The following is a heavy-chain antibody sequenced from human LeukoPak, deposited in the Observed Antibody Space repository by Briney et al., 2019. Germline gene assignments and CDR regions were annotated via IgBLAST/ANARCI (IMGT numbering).Heavy chain of an antibody. CDR3: ASPFLGYCSGGSCPKTYYYYGMDV. J-gene: IGHJ6*02. V-gene: IGHV4-39*01. D-gene: IGHD2-15*01. CDR1: GGSISSSSSY. Sequence: SETLSLTCTVSGGSISSSSSYWGWIRQPPGKGLEWIRCIYYSGSTYSNPSRKSRVNISADTPKNQFSLKLSSVTAADTAVYYCASPFLGYCSGGSCPKTYYYYGMDVWGQGTTVTVSS. CDR2: IYYSGST.